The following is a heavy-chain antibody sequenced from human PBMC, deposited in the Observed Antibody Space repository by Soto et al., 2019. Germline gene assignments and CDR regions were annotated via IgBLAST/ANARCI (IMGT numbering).Heavy chain of an antibody. CDR1: GFTFSTYA. V-gene: IGHV3-64D*06. CDR3: VTDHIATAGIGLYHWFDP. CDR2: ITSNGRTT. J-gene: IGHJ5*02. Sequence: GGSLRLSCSASGFTFSTYAMHWVRQAPGKGLEYIAGITSNGRTTSYKDSVKGRFIISRDNSESTLYLQMSSLRFDDTAVYFCVTDHIATAGIGLYHWFDPWGQGTRVTVSS. D-gene: IGHD6-13*01.